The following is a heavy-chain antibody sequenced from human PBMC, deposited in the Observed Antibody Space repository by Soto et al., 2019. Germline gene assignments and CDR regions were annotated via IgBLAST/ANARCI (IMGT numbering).Heavy chain of an antibody. D-gene: IGHD6-6*01. Sequence: SLGKAFVYLSIGCYLWCLRRPPTGKGLAWIGENHHSGSTNHPPTLKSRVTISLDTSKNPFSLKLSSVTAADTAVYYCAIGRGTAESSSNYCVDFWGQGTLVTVSS. CDR3: AIGRGTAESSSNYCVDF. CDR1: YLSIGCYL. CDR2: NHHSGST. V-gene: IGHV4-34*01. J-gene: IGHJ4*03.